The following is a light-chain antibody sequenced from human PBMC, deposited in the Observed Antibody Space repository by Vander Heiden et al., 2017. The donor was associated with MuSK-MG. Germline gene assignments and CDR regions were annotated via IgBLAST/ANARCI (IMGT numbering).Light chain of an antibody. CDR3: QQYNNFPWT. V-gene: IGKV1-5*03. J-gene: IGKJ1*01. CDR2: TAS. CDR1: QSISSW. Sequence: DIQMTQSPSTLSASVGARVIITCRASQSISSWLAWYQQKPGKAPKLLIYTASILENGVPARFSGSGSATEFTLTISSLQPDDFATYYCQQYNNFPWTFGQGTKVEIK.